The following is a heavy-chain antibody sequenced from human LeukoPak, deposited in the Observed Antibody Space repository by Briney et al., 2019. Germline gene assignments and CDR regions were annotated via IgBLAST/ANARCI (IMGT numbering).Heavy chain of an antibody. D-gene: IGHD3-22*01. CDR3: ARDTALRFRYYYDSSGYYYPDDAFDI. Sequence: SETLSLTCTVSGGSISSYYWSWIRQPAGKGLEWIGRIYTSGSTNYNPSLRSRVNMSVDTSKNPFSLKLSSVTAADTAVYYCARDTALRFRYYYDSSGYYYPDDAFDIWGQGTMVTVSS. J-gene: IGHJ3*02. V-gene: IGHV4-4*07. CDR2: IYTSGST. CDR1: GGSISSYY.